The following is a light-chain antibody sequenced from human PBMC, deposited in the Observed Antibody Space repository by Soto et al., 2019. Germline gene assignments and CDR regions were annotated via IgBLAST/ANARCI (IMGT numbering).Light chain of an antibody. CDR3: QQYGSSPST. CDR2: GAS. Sequence: EIVLNQSPGTLSLSPGERATLSCRASQSVSSSYLAWYQQKPGQAPRLLIYGASSRATGIPDRFSGSGSGTDFTLTISRLEPEDFAVYYCQQYGSSPSTFGQGTRLEIK. J-gene: IGKJ5*01. CDR1: QSVSSSY. V-gene: IGKV3-20*01.